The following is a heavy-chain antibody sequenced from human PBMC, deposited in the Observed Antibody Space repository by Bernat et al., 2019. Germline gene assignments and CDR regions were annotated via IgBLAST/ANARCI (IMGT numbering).Heavy chain of an antibody. V-gene: IGHV3-33*01. Sequence: QVQLVESGGGVVQPGRSLRLSCAASGFTFSSYGMHWVRQAPGKGLEWVAVIWYDGSNKYYADSVKGRFTISRDNSKNTLYLQMNSLRAEDTAVYYCARAQLTTVTILDYWGQGTLVTVSS. CDR3: ARAQLTTVTILDY. CDR2: IWYDGSNK. J-gene: IGHJ4*02. D-gene: IGHD4-17*01. CDR1: GFTFSSYG.